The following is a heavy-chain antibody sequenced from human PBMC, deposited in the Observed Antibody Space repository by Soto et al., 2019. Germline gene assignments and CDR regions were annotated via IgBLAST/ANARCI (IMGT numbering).Heavy chain of an antibody. Sequence: QVQLVESGGGVVQPGGSLSLSCATSGFTFTSFTMHWFRQAPGKGLGWIAVMSYAGARTDYADAVKGRFTISRDTSKNTLYLQMNNLRPDDTAMYYCARDRPYGDPNWFDPWGQGTLVTVSS. V-gene: IGHV3-30-3*01. D-gene: IGHD4-17*01. CDR3: ARDRPYGDPNWFDP. J-gene: IGHJ5*02. CDR1: GFTFTSFT. CDR2: MSYAGART.